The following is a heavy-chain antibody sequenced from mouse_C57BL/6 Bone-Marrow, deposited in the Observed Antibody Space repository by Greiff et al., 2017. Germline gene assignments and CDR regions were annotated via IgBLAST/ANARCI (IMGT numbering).Heavy chain of an antibody. CDR3: ARWTAQATIWYFDV. J-gene: IGHJ1*03. CDR2: IEPSDSYT. V-gene: IGHV1-69*01. CDR1: GYTFTSYW. D-gene: IGHD3-2*02. Sequence: QVQLKQSGAELVMPGASVKLSCKASGYTFTSYWMHWVKQRPGQGLEWIGEIEPSDSYTNYNQKFKGKSTLTVDKSSSTAYMQLSSLTSEDSAVYYCARWTAQATIWYFDVWGTGTTVTVSS.